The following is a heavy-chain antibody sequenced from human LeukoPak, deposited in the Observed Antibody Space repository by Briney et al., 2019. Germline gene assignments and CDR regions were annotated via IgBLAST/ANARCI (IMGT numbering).Heavy chain of an antibody. V-gene: IGHV4-59*01. CDR2: IYYSGTT. Sequence: PSETLSLTCIVSGGSISHCYWNWIRQPPGKGLEWIGYIYYSGTTNYNPSLKSRVTISVDTSKNQFSLKLSSVTTADTAVYYCARGFTLFDPWGQGTLVTVSS. J-gene: IGHJ5*02. CDR3: ARGFTLFDP. CDR1: GGSISHCY. D-gene: IGHD2/OR15-2a*01.